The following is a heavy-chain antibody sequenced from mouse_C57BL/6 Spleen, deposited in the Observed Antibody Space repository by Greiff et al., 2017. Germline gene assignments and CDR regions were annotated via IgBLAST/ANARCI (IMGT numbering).Heavy chain of an antibody. CDR1: GFTFTDYY. J-gene: IGHJ2*01. CDR2: IRNTANGYTT. CDR3: ARYDWDIGLDY. D-gene: IGHD4-1*01. Sequence: EVKLMESGGGLVQPGGSVSLSCTASGFTFTDYYMSWVRQRPGKALEWMGFIRNTANGYTTEYNAYGKGRFTISTYTSHSILYLHMNAPRAAASATYYCARYDWDIGLDYWGQGTTLTVSS. V-gene: IGHV7-3*01.